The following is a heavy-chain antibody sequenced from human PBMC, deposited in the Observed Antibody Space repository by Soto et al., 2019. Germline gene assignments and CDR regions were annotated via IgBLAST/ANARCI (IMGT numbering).Heavy chain of an antibody. V-gene: IGHV1-3*01. J-gene: IGHJ4*02. CDR3: ARASPENYDSSGYYYDY. CDR1: GYTFTSYA. D-gene: IGHD3-22*01. Sequence: ASVKVSCKASGYTFTSYAMHWVRQAPGQRLEWMGWINAGNGNTKYSQKFQGRVTITRDTSASTAYMELSSLRSEDTAVYYCARASPENYDSSGYYYDYWGQGTLVTVSS. CDR2: INAGNGNT.